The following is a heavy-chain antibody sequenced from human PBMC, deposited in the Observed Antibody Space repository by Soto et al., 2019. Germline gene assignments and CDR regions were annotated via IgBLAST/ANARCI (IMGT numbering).Heavy chain of an antibody. CDR3: AKTREYSSGWYYFDY. Sequence: GGSLRLSCAASGFTFSSYAMSWVRQAPGKGLEWVSAISGSGGSTYYADSVKGRFTISRDNSKNTLYLQMNSLRAEDTAVYYCAKTREYSSGWYYFDYWGQGTLVTCLL. V-gene: IGHV3-23*01. J-gene: IGHJ4*02. D-gene: IGHD6-19*01. CDR2: ISGSGGST. CDR1: GFTFSSYA.